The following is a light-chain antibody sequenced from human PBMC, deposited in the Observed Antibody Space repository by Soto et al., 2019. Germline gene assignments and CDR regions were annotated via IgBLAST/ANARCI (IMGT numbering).Light chain of an antibody. CDR2: GAF. V-gene: IGKV3-20*01. J-gene: IGKJ1*01. CDR3: QQYGSTPWT. CDR1: QSVNSY. Sequence: EIVLTQSPGTLSLSPGERATLSCRASQSVNSYLAWYQQKPGQAPRLLIYGAFSRATGIPDRFSGSGSGTDFTLTFSRMDPEDFAVYYCQQYGSTPWTFGQGTKVEI.